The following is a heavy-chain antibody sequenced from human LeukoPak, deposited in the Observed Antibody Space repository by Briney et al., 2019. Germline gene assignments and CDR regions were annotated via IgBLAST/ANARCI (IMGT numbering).Heavy chain of an antibody. CDR3: AKGTDFDWLLPLGAFDI. J-gene: IGHJ3*02. Sequence: GGSLRLSCAASGFTFSSYGMHWVRQAPGKGLEWVAVISYDGSNKYYADSVKGRFTISRDNSKNTLYLQMNSLRAEDTAVYYCAKGTDFDWLLPLGAFDIWGQGTMVTVSS. V-gene: IGHV3-30*18. CDR2: ISYDGSNK. D-gene: IGHD3-9*01. CDR1: GFTFSSYG.